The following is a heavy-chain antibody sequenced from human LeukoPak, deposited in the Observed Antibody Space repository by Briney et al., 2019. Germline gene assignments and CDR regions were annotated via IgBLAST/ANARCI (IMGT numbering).Heavy chain of an antibody. CDR1: GYSISSGYY. CDR3: ARTSYYYDSSGYSHFDY. CDR2: IYHSGST. J-gene: IGHJ4*02. D-gene: IGHD3-22*01. V-gene: IGHV4-38-2*01. Sequence: SETLSLTCAVSGYSISSGYYWGWIRQPPGKGLEWIGSIYHSGSTYYNPSLKSRVTISVDTSKNRFSLKLSSVTAADTAVYYCARTSYYYDSSGYSHFDYWGQGTLVTVSS.